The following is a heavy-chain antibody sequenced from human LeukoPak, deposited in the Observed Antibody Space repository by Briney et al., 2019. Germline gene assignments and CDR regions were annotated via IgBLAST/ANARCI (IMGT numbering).Heavy chain of an antibody. CDR2: IYYSGTT. J-gene: IGHJ4*02. CDR3: ARGRGYADF. CDR1: GGSISY. V-gene: IGHV4-59*01. D-gene: IGHD6-25*01. Sequence: PSETLSLTCTVSGGSISYWTWIRQPPGKGLEWIGYIYYSGTTNYNPSLKSRVTISVDTSKNQFSLKLTSVTSADTALYYCARGRGYADFWGQGALVTVSS.